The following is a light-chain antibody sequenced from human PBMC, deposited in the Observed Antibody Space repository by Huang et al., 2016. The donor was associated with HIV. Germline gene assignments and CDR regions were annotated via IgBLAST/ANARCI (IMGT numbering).Light chain of an antibody. CDR3: QQYGTSPVS. CDR2: GAS. Sequence: EIVLTQSPGTLSLSPGERATRSCRARQSVSRNYLGWYQQKPGQAPRLLIYGASNRATGIPDSFSGSGSGTDFTLTISRLESEDFALYYCQQYGTSPVSFGQGTKLEIK. J-gene: IGKJ2*01. V-gene: IGKV3-20*01. CDR1: QSVSRNY.